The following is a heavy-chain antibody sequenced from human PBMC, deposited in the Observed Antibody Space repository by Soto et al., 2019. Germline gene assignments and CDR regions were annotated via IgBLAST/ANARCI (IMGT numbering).Heavy chain of an antibody. D-gene: IGHD2-21*01. J-gene: IGHJ4*02. CDR2: ISWNSGSI. CDR3: AKGIGGQQEYYFDY. Sequence: HLGGSLRLSCAASGFTFDDYAMHWVRQAPGKGLEWVSGISWNSGSIGYADSVKGRFTISRDNAKNSLYLQMNSLRAEDTALYYCAKGIGGQQEYYFDYWGQGTLVTVSS. V-gene: IGHV3-9*01. CDR1: GFTFDDYA.